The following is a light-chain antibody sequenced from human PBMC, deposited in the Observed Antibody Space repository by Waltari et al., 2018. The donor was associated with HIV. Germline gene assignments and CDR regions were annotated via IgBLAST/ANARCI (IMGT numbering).Light chain of an antibody. Sequence: QSALTQPASVSGSPGQSITISCPGTSSDVGSYSLVPWYQQHPGKAPKLMIYEGSKRPSGVSNRFSGSKSGNTASLTISGLQAEDEADYNCCSYAGSSIMVFGGGTKLTVL. CDR2: EGS. CDR1: SSDVGSYSL. CDR3: CSYAGSSIMV. V-gene: IGLV2-23*01. J-gene: IGLJ2*01.